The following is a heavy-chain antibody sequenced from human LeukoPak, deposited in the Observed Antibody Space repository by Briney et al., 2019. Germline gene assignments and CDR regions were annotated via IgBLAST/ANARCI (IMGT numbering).Heavy chain of an antibody. D-gene: IGHD2/OR15-2a*01. CDR1: GGSISTSSYY. CDR2: LYYSGST. Sequence: PSETLSLTCTVSGGSISTSSYYWGWIRQPPGKGLEWLGSLYYSGSTYDNPSLSSRVTMSIDTSKNQFSLKLTSVTAADTAVYFCASQLNDYSLKRSGGYDYWGQGVLVTVSS. J-gene: IGHJ4*02. CDR3: ASQLNDYSLKRSGGYDY. V-gene: IGHV4-39*07.